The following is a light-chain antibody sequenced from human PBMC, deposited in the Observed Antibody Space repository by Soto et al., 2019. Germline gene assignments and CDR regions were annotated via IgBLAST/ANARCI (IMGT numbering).Light chain of an antibody. CDR2: KAS. J-gene: IGKJ1*01. CDR1: QSISSW. CDR3: LQYNSHSWT. Sequence: DIQMTQSPSTLSASVGDRVTITCRASQSISSWLAWYQHKPGKAPKLLIYKASSLESGVPSRFSGSGSGTEFTLTISTLQPEDVASYYCLQYNSHSWTFGQETKVEMK. V-gene: IGKV1-5*03.